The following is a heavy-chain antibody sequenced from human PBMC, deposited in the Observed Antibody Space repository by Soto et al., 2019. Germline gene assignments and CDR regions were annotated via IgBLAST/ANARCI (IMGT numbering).Heavy chain of an antibody. D-gene: IGHD2-15*01. CDR1: GGSISSSSFF. CDR2: INYRGTT. CDR3: ARLVACGGCSCKFAP. J-gene: IGHJ5*02. Sequence: QLQLQESGPGLVTPSETLSLTCTVSGGSISSSSFFWAWVRQSPAKGLGWIGRINYRGTTFYIASLKSRVTISIDTSKNQFSLRLHSVTAADTAVYYCARLVACGGCSCKFAPWGQGTLVTVSS. V-gene: IGHV4-39*01.